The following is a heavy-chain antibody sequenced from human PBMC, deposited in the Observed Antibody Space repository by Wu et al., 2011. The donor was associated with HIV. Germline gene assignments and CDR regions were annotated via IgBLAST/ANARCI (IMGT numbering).Heavy chain of an antibody. D-gene: IGHD3-22*01. J-gene: IGHJ4*02. V-gene: IGHV1-69*05. CDR1: GGSSTSYT. CDR2: IVVIFNIV. CDR3: ARGIPYYYDSSGYSSTPYYFDY. Sequence: QVQLVQSGAEVKKPGSSVKVSRKASGGSSTSYTINWVRQAPGQGLEWMGGIVVIFNIVNYAETFQGRVTITTDESTSTAYMELSSLRSEDTAVYYCARGIPYYYDSSGYSSTPYYFDYWGQGTLVTVSS.